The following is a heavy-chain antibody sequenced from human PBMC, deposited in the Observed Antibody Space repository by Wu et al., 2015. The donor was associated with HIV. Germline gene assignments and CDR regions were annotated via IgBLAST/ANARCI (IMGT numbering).Heavy chain of an antibody. CDR1: GYSFSDYY. CDR2: INPRDGGT. D-gene: IGHD2-2*02. V-gene: IGHV1-2*02. CDR3: ARDPDNPEIVILPATIDTGDY. J-gene: IGHJ4*02. Sequence: QVQLVQSGAEVRKPGASVQVSCKASGYSFSDYYLHWVRQAPGQGLEWVGWINPRDGGTKFAQKFQGRLTMTRDTSTRTVYMDLSELRSDDTAVYYCARDPDNPEIVILPATIDTGDYWGQGTLVTVSS.